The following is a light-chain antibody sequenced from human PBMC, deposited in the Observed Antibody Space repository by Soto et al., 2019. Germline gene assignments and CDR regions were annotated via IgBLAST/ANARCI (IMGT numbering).Light chain of an antibody. CDR3: HQYNNWPPWT. CDR1: QSVDSN. V-gene: IGKV3-15*01. CDR2: GAS. J-gene: IGKJ1*01. Sequence: EIVLTQSPATLSVSPGERVTLSCRASQSVDSNLAWYQQKPGQAPRLLIFGASPTATGIPARFSGSGSGTEFTLTISSLQSEDYAVYYCHQYNNWPPWTFGQGTKVDIK.